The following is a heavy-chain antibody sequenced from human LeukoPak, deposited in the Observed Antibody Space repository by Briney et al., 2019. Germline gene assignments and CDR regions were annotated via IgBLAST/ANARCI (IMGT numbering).Heavy chain of an antibody. J-gene: IGHJ4*02. CDR2: IKQDGSEK. CDR1: GFTFSSYW. Sequence: PGGSLRLSCAASGFTFSSYWSSWVRQAPGKGLEWVANIKQDGSEKYYVDSVKGRFTISRDNAKNSLYLQMNSLRAEDTAVYYCARGYCSSTSCHYLGYWGQGTLVTVSS. CDR3: ARGYCSSTSCHYLGY. V-gene: IGHV3-7*01. D-gene: IGHD2-2*01.